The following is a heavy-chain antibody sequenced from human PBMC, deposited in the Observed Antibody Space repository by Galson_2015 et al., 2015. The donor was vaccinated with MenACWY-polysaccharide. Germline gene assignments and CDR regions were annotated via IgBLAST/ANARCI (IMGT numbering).Heavy chain of an antibody. CDR2: MNPNSGNT. CDR3: ATGYMDV. Sequence: SVKVSCKASGYTFTSYDINWVRQATGQGLEWMGWMNPNSGNTGYAQKFQGRVTITADTSTDTAYMELSSLRSEDTAVYYCATGYMDVWGKGTTVTVSS. V-gene: IGHV1-8*01. CDR1: GYTFTSYD. J-gene: IGHJ6*03.